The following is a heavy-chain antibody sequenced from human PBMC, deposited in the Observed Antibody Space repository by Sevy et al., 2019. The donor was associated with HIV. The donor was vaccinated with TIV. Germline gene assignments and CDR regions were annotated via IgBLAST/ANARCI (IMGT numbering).Heavy chain of an antibody. D-gene: IGHD1-26*01. J-gene: IGHJ4*02. V-gene: IGHV3-23*01. CDR1: GFTFSSYA. CDR2: ISGSGGST. Sequence: GSLRLSCAASGFTFSSYAMSWVRQAPGKGLEWVSAISGSGGSTYYADSVKGRFTISRDNSKNTLYLQMNSLRAEDTAVYYCAKGGDFPRVVGATTVDYFDYWGQGTLVTVSS. CDR3: AKGGDFPRVVGATTVDYFDY.